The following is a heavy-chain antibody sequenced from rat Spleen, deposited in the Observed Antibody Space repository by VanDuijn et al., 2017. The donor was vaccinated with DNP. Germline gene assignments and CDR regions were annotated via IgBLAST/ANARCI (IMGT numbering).Heavy chain of an antibody. D-gene: IGHD1-3*01. CDR2: ISYEGSST. J-gene: IGHJ4*01. CDR3: ARHRAGSYALDA. Sequence: EVQLVESGGGLVQPGRSLKLSCAASGFTFSDYYMAWVRQAPKKGLEWVASISYEGSSTYYGDSVKGRFTISRDNAKSTLYLQMNSLRSEDTATYYCARHRAGSYALDAWGQGTSVTVSS. CDR1: GFTFSDYY. V-gene: IGHV5-22*01.